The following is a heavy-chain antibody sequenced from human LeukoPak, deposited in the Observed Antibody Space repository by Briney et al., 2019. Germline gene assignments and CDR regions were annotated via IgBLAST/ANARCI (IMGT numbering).Heavy chain of an antibody. D-gene: IGHD2-2*01. V-gene: IGHV4-30-2*01. CDR1: GGSISSGGYY. J-gene: IGHJ4*02. CDR3: ARMGGPTSSSNPSDFDY. CDR2: IYHSGST. Sequence: SQTLSLTCTVSGGSISSGGYYWSWIRQPPGKGLEWIGYIYHSGSTYYNPSLKSRVTISMDTSKNQFSLKLSSVTAADTAVYYCARMGGPTSSSNPSDFDYWGQGTLVTVSS.